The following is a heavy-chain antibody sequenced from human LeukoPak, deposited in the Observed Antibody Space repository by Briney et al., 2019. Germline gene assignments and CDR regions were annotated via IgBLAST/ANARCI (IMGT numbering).Heavy chain of an antibody. J-gene: IGHJ4*02. Sequence: GGSLRLSCAASGFRFNSYSMNWVRQAPGKGLEWVSYISSSSGTISYADSVKGRFTISRDNAKNSVYLQMNSLRDDDTGVYYCARDTASSGYFFGGQGTLVTVSS. V-gene: IGHV3-48*02. CDR1: GFRFNSYS. CDR2: ISSSSGTI. D-gene: IGHD3-22*01. CDR3: ARDTASSGYFF.